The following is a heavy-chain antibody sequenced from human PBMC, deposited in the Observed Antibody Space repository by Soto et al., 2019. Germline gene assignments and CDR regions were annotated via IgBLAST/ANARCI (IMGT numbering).Heavy chain of an antibody. D-gene: IGHD4-4*01. J-gene: IGHJ4*02. CDR2: IFYNGTT. CDR1: GVSLTSYY. CDR3: ARGKGTYRY. Sequence: SETLSHTCSGSGVSLTSYYWSWIRQTPGKTLEWIGCIFYNGTTNYNPSLKSRVTISLDMSKNQFSLKLKSVSAEDTALYYCARGKGTYRYRGPGTL. V-gene: IGHV4-59*01.